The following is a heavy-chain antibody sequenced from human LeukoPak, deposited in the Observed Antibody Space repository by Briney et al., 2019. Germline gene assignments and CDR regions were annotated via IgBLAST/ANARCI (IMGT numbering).Heavy chain of an antibody. CDR1: GFTFSSYA. D-gene: IGHD2-8*01. J-gene: IGHJ5*02. Sequence: GGSLRLSCAASGFTFSSYAMSWVRQAPGKGLEWVSAISGSGGSTYYADSVKGRFTISRDNSKNTLYLQMNSLRAEDTAVYYCAKDRLAPLTGYCTNGVCPHWFDPWGQGTLATVSS. CDR3: AKDRLAPLTGYCTNGVCPHWFDP. CDR2: ISGSGGST. V-gene: IGHV3-23*01.